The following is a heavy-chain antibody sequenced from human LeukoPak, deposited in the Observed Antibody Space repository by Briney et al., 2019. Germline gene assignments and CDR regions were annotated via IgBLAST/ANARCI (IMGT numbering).Heavy chain of an antibody. CDR1: AYTFTGYY. CDR3: AREWRIQLYLPDY. J-gene: IGHJ4*02. Sequence: ASVKVSCKASAYTFTGYYIHWVRQAPGQGLEWMGIINPSIESTNYAQKFQGRVTMTRDTSTSTVYMELSRLTSEDTAVYYCAREWRIQLYLPDYWGQGTLVTVSS. D-gene: IGHD5-18*01. V-gene: IGHV1-46*01. CDR2: INPSIEST.